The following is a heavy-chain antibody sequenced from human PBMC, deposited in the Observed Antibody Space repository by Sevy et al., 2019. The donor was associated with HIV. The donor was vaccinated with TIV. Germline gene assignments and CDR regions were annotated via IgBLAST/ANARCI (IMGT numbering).Heavy chain of an antibody. D-gene: IGHD2-2*01. CDR3: ARAPPVVVVPGAPSWFDP. V-gene: IGHV4-34*01. CDR2: INHSGST. J-gene: IGHJ5*02. CDR1: GGSFSGYY. Sequence: SETLSLTCAVYGGSFSGYYWNWIRQSPGKGLEWIGEINHSGSTHYNPSLKSRVTISVDTSKNNCSLRLNAVTAADTAVYYCARAPPVVVVPGAPSWFDPWGQGTLVTVSS.